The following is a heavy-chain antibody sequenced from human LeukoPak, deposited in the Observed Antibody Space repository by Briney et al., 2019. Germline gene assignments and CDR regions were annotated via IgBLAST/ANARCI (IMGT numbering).Heavy chain of an antibody. D-gene: IGHD1-26*01. Sequence: SETLSLTCTVSGGSISSSSYYWGWIRQPPGKGLEWIGSIYYSGSTYYNPSLKSRVTISVDTSKNQFSLKLSSVAAADTAVYYCARHVAAGVGATLVDYWGQGTLVTVSS. V-gene: IGHV4-39*01. CDR1: GGSISSSSYY. CDR2: IYYSGST. CDR3: ARHVAAGVGATLVDY. J-gene: IGHJ4*02.